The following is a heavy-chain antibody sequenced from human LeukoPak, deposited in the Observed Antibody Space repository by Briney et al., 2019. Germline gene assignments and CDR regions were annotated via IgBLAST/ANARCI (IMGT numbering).Heavy chain of an antibody. V-gene: IGHV3-74*01. D-gene: IGHD6-6*01. CDR1: GFIFSSYW. CDR2: INTDGSVT. Sequence: GGSLRLSCATSGFIFSSYWMHWVRQAPGKGLVWVSYINTDGSVTNYADSVKGRFTISRDNAKNTLYLQMNSLRAEDTAVYYCATSSSSANYFYFDSWGQGTLVTVSS. CDR3: ATSSSSANYFYFDS. J-gene: IGHJ4*02.